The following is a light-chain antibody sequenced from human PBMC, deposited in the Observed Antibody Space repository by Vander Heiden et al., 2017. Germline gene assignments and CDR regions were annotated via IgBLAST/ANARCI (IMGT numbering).Light chain of an antibody. V-gene: IGKV3-20*01. CDR3: HQYGRSPFT. Sequence: IALTQSPSTLSVSPGERATLSCRASQSINNNYLAWYQQKPGQAPRLLIYAASSRATGIPDRFSGSGSGSDFTLTISRLEPEDFAVYYCHQYGRSPFTFGPGTKVDIK. CDR1: QSINNNY. J-gene: IGKJ3*01. CDR2: AAS.